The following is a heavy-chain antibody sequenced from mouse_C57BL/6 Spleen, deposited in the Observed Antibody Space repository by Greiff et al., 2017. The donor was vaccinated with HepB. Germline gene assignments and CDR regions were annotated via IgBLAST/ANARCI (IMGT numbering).Heavy chain of an antibody. D-gene: IGHD2-1*01. CDR3: ASFYYGKLWYFDV. CDR2: IDPSDSYT. CDR1: GYTFTSYW. V-gene: IGHV1-69*01. Sequence: QVQLQQPGAELVMPGASVKLSCKASGYTFTSYWMHWVKQRPGQGLEWIGEIDPSDSYTNYNQKFKGKSTLTVDKSSSTAYMQLSSLTSEDSAVYDCASFYYGKLWYFDVWGTGTTVTVSS. J-gene: IGHJ1*03.